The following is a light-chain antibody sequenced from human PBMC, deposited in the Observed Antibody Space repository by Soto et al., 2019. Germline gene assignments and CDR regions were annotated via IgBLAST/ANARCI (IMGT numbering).Light chain of an antibody. Sequence: QSVLTQPPSASGSPGQSVTISCTGTSSDVGGYNYVSWYQQNPGKAPKLMIYEVNKRPSGVPDRFSGSKSGNTASLTVSGLQAEDEADYYCISYTDRQSYLFGTGTKVTVL. CDR3: ISYTDRQSYL. V-gene: IGLV2-8*01. CDR1: SSDVGGYNY. CDR2: EVN. J-gene: IGLJ1*01.